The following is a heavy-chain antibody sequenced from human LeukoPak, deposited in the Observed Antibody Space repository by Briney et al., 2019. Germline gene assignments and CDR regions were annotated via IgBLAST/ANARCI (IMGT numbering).Heavy chain of an antibody. D-gene: IGHD1-26*01. V-gene: IGHV3-74*01. Sequence: GSLRLSCAASGFPFSSYWMHWVRQAPGKGLVWVSRINSDGSSTSYADSVKGRFTISRDNAKNTLYLQMNSLRAEDTAVYYCARVDSGSYWRGFDYWGQGTLVTVSS. CDR3: ARVDSGSYWRGFDY. CDR2: INSDGSST. CDR1: GFPFSSYW. J-gene: IGHJ4*02.